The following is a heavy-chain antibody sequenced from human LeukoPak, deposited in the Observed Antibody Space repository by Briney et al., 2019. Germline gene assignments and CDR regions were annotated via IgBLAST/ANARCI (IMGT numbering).Heavy chain of an antibody. Sequence: SETLSLTCTVSGGSISSYYWSWIRQPPGKGLEWIGYIYYSGSTYYNPSLKSRVTISVDTSKNQFSLKLSSVTAADTAVYYCARIKVLQRNFDYWGQGTLVTVSS. D-gene: IGHD4/OR15-4a*01. V-gene: IGHV4-59*08. CDR1: GGSISSYY. J-gene: IGHJ4*02. CDR2: IYYSGST. CDR3: ARIKVLQRNFDY.